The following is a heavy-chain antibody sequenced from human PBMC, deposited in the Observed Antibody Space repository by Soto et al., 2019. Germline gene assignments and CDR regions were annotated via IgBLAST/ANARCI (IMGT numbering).Heavy chain of an antibody. Sequence: QVQLVQSGAEVKKPGSSVKVSCKASGGTFSSYTISWVRQAPGQGLEWMGRSIPILGIANYAQKFQGRVTITAGKSASTAYLGRSSLRSGDTAVYYFARLGCRSPRCYPFDPWGQGTLVTVSS. CDR2: SIPILGIA. V-gene: IGHV1-69*02. J-gene: IGHJ5*02. CDR1: GGTFSSYT. CDR3: ARLGCRSPRCYPFDP. D-gene: IGHD2-2*01.